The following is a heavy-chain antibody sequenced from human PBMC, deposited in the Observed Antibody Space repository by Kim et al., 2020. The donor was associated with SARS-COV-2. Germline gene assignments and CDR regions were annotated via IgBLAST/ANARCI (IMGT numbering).Heavy chain of an antibody. D-gene: IGHD3-10*01. CDR1: GGSISSYY. CDR2: IYTSGST. V-gene: IGHV4-4*07. Sequence: SETLSLTCTVSGGSISSYYWSWIRQPAGKGLEWIGRIYTSGSTNYNPSLKSRVTMSVDTSKNQFSLKLSFVTAADTAVYYCARDDKFGEIFDYWGQGTLVTVSS. CDR3: ARDDKFGEIFDY. J-gene: IGHJ4*02.